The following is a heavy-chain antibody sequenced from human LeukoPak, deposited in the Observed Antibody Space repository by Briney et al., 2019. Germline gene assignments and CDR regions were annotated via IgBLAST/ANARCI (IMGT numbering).Heavy chain of an antibody. CDR2: VFYSGST. V-gene: IGHV4-39*07. J-gene: IGHJ3*02. CDR1: GGSISSRSYH. Sequence: PSETLSLTCTVSGGSISSRSYHWGWIRQPPGKGLEWIGSVFYSGSTYYNPSLKSRVTISVDTSKNQFSLKLSSVTAADTAVYYCARDSGYSSSWGAFDIWGQGTMVTVSS. D-gene: IGHD6-13*01. CDR3: ARDSGYSSSWGAFDI.